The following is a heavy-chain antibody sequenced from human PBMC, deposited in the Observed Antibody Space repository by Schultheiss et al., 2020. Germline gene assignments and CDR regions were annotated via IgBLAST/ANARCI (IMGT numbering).Heavy chain of an antibody. CDR3: ARDPSGAVAGRFDY. V-gene: IGHV3-30*04. CDR1: GFTFSSYA. D-gene: IGHD6-19*01. CDR2: ISYDGSNK. J-gene: IGHJ4*02. Sequence: GESLRLSCAASGFTFSSYAMHWVRQAPGKGLEWVAVISYDGSNKYYADSVKGRFTISRDNSKNTLYLQMNSLRAEDTAVYYCARDPSGAVAGRFDYWGQGTLVTVSS.